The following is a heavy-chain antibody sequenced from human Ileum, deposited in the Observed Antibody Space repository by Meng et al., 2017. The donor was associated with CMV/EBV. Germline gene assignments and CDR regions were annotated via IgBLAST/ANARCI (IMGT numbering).Heavy chain of an antibody. CDR2: IHFNVGST. CDR1: GFTFINYV. CDR3: TRKVGGGYFFDY. D-gene: IGHD1-26*01. Sequence: CLASGFTFINYVFNWGRQAPGKGLEWVSTIHFNVGSTFYADSVKGRFTISRDNSKNTVYLQLNSLRADDTAVYYCTRKVGGGYFFDYWGQGALVTVSS. J-gene: IGHJ4*02. V-gene: IGHV3-23*01.